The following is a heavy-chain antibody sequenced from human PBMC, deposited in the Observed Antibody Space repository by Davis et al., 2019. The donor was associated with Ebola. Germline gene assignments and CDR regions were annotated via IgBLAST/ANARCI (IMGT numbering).Heavy chain of an antibody. V-gene: IGHV4-34*01. D-gene: IGHD6-13*01. CDR3: AREKHSSSWYNSYFDY. J-gene: IGHJ4*02. CDR1: GGSFSGYY. Sequence: MPSETLSLTCAVYGGSFSGYYWSWIRQPPGKGLEWIGEINHSGSTNYNPSLKSRVTISVDTSKNQFSLKLSSVTAADTAVYYCAREKHSSSWYNSYFDYWGQGTLVTVSS. CDR2: INHSGST.